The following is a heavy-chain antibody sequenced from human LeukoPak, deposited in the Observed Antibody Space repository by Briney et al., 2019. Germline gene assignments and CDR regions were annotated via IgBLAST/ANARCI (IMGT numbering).Heavy chain of an antibody. CDR2: INHSGSP. Sequence: SETLSLTCAVYGGSFSGYYWSWIRQPPGKGLEWIGEINHSGSPNYNPSLKSRVTISVDTSKNQFSLKLSSVTAADTAVYYCARGSDGSGSSYRNWFDPWGQGALVTVSS. J-gene: IGHJ5*02. CDR1: GGSFSGYY. CDR3: ARGSDGSGSSYRNWFDP. V-gene: IGHV4-34*01. D-gene: IGHD3-10*01.